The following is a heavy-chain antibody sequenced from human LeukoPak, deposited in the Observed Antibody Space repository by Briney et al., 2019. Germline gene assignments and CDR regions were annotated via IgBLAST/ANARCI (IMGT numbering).Heavy chain of an antibody. V-gene: IGHV1-2*02. D-gene: IGHD2-2*01. CDR3: ARERGIVVVPAAIEEPLDY. J-gene: IGHJ4*02. Sequence: ASVKVSCKASGYTFTGYYMHWVRQAPGQGLEWVGWINPNSGGTNYAQKFQGRVTMTRDTSISTAYMELSRLRSDDTAVYYCARERGIVVVPAAIEEPLDYWGQGTLVTVSS. CDR1: GYTFTGYY. CDR2: INPNSGGT.